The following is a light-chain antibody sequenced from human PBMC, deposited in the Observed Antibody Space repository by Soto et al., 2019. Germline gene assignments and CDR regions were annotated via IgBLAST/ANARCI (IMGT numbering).Light chain of an antibody. V-gene: IGKV3-15*01. CDR1: QSVGRS. J-gene: IGKJ4*01. CDR3: QQYLKWPLT. Sequence: EIVMSQFPVTLSVFPGERATLSCRASQSVGRSLAWYQQTAGQAPRLLIYDASTGATGVPGRFSGSGSGTEFTLTISSLQSEDFAVYYCQQYLKWPLTFGGGTKVDI. CDR2: DAS.